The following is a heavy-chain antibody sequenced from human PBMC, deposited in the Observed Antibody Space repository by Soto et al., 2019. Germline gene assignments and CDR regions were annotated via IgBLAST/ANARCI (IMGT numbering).Heavy chain of an antibody. D-gene: IGHD3-3*01. J-gene: IGHJ6*02. CDR1: SYTFANLY. V-gene: IGHV1-46*01. Sequence: ASVKVSCKASSYTFANLYIHWVRQAPGQRLEWMGMISPSGAGTTYAQSFQGRFTMTRDTSTNTVYMQLSSLTSEDTAVYYCARHFGVIRDYFYYYGMDIWGQGTSVTFSS. CDR3: ARHFGVIRDYFYYYGMDI. CDR2: ISPSGAGT.